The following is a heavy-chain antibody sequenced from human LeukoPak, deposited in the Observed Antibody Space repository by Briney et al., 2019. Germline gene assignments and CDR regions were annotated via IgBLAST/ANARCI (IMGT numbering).Heavy chain of an antibody. Sequence: PSKTLSLTCAVYGGSFSGYYWSWIRQPPGKGLEWIGEINHSGSTNYNPSLKSRVTISVDTSKNQFSLKLSSVTAADTAVYYCARGSPRVVPAATWFDPWGQGTLVTVSS. CDR1: GGSFSGYY. CDR3: ARGSPRVVPAATWFDP. D-gene: IGHD2-2*01. CDR2: INHSGST. J-gene: IGHJ5*02. V-gene: IGHV4-34*01.